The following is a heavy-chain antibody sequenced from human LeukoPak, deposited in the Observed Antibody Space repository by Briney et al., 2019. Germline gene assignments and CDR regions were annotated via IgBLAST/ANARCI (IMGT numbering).Heavy chain of an antibody. Sequence: GGSLRLSCAASAFPFSTYSMNWVRQAPGKGLEWVSSISRGSSRRHYADSVKGRFTISRDNAKNSLYLQMNSLRAEDTAVYYCAADAEFDITASFDFWGQGTLATVSS. CDR2: ISRGSSRR. CDR1: AFPFSTYS. CDR3: AADAEFDITASFDF. J-gene: IGHJ4*02. D-gene: IGHD3-10*01. V-gene: IGHV3-21*01.